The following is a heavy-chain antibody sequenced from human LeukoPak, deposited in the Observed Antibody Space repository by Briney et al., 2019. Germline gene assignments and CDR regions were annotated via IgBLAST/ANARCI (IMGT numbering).Heavy chain of an antibody. J-gene: IGHJ5*02. V-gene: IGHV3-7*03. D-gene: IGHD2-2*01. CDR3: ARGNVVVPAAARACWFDP. CDR2: IKQDGSEK. Sequence: GGSLRLSCAASGFTFSSYWMSWVRQAPGKGLEWVANIKQDGSEKYYVDSVKGRFTISRDNAKNSLYLQMNSLRAEDTAVYYCARGNVVVPAAARACWFDPWGQGTLVTVSS. CDR1: GFTFSSYW.